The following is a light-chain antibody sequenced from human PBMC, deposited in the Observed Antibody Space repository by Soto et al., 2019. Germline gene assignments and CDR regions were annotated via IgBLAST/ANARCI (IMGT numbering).Light chain of an antibody. Sequence: IVLTQSPATLSLSPEERATLSCMASQSGRSYLAWYQQKPGQAPRLLIYDASNRASGIPARFSGSGSGTDFTLTISSLEPEDFAVYYCQQRSNWPRTFGQGTKVDI. V-gene: IGKV3-11*01. CDR1: QSGRSY. J-gene: IGKJ1*01. CDR3: QQRSNWPRT. CDR2: DAS.